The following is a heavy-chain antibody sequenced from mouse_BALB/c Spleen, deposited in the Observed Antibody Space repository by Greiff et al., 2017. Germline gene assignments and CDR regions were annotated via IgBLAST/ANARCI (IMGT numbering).Heavy chain of an antibody. CDR3: ARKGDYYGSSYYAMDY. D-gene: IGHD1-1*01. V-gene: IGHV3-6*02. CDR1: GYSITSGYY. CDR2: ISYDGSN. J-gene: IGHJ4*01. Sequence: EVQLQESGPGLVKPSQSLSLTCSVTGYSITSGYYWNWIRQFPGNKLEWMGYISYDGSNNYNPSLKNRISITRDTSKNQFFLKLNSVTTEDTATYYCARKGDYYGSSYYAMDYWGQGTSVTVSS.